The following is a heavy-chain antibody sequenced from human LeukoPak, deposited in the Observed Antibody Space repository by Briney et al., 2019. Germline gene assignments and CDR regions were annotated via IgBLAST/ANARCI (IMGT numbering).Heavy chain of an antibody. CDR1: GGSFSGYF. Sequence: PSETLSLTCAVYGGSFSGYFWSWIRQPPGEGLEWIGEINHSGSTNYNPSLKSRVTISVDTSKNQFSLKLSSVTAADTAVYYCARHWQFLPYYFDYWGQGTLVTVSS. CDR2: INHSGST. J-gene: IGHJ4*02. V-gene: IGHV4-34*01. CDR3: ARHWQFLPYYFDY. D-gene: IGHD6-19*01.